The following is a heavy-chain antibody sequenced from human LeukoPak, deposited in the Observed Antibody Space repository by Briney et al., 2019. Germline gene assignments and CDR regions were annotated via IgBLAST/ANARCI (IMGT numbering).Heavy chain of an antibody. Sequence: ASVKVSCKASGYTFTSHGISWVRQAPGQGLEWMGWISSNNGNTKYAQKFQGRVTVTTETSTSTAYMELRSLRSDDTAVYCCARDEGGPVNYWGQGTLVTVSS. D-gene: IGHD3-16*01. CDR1: GYTFTSHG. J-gene: IGHJ4*02. CDR2: ISSNNGNT. V-gene: IGHV1-18*01. CDR3: ARDEGGPVNY.